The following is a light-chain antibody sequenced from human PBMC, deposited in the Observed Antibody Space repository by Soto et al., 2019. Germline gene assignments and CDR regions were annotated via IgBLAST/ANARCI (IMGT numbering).Light chain of an antibody. CDR3: QQSYSTVVT. Sequence: DIQMTQSPSSLSASVGDRVTITCRASQSISSYLNWYQQKPGKAPKLLIYAASSLQSGVPSRFSGSGSGTDFTLTISSLQPEDFATYYCQQSYSTVVTFGGGTKVENK. CDR1: QSISSY. V-gene: IGKV1-39*01. CDR2: AAS. J-gene: IGKJ4*01.